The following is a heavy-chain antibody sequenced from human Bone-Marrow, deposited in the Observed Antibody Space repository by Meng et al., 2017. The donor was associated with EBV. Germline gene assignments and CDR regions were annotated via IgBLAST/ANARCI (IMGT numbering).Heavy chain of an antibody. V-gene: IGHV3-74*01. CDR3: SRSNWYPDY. Sequence: SGGCLVQPGRSLRLSCAVSAFTLSNYWMHWVRQVPGKGLVWVSRINVDGSDTIYADSVKGRFTISRDNGKNTLYLQMNSLRADDTAVYYCSRSNWYPDYWGQGTLVTVSS. CDR2: INVDGSDT. CDR1: AFTLSNYW. D-gene: IGHD6-13*01. J-gene: IGHJ4*02.